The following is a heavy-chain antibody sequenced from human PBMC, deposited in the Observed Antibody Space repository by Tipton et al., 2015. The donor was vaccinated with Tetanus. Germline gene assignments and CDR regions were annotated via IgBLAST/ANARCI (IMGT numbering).Heavy chain of an antibody. D-gene: IGHD3-16*01. CDR3: ARVGGGGDWGY. J-gene: IGHJ4*02. CDR1: GYTFTRNY. V-gene: IGHV1-46*01. Sequence: QLVQSGAEVKKPGASVKVSCKASGYTFTRNYIHWVRQAPGQGLEWMGRTNPSDGSTVYAQKFQGGVTMTRDTSTSTVYMERSSWRGEDRAMYYGARVGGGGDWGYWAQGTLVTVSS. CDR2: TNPSDGST.